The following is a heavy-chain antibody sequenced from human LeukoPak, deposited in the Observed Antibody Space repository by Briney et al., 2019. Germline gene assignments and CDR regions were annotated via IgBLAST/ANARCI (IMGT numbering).Heavy chain of an antibody. V-gene: IGHV3-9*01. D-gene: IGHD4-17*01. CDR3: AKAATVTPWYCYGMDV. J-gene: IGHJ6*02. CDR1: GFTFDDYA. Sequence: GRSLRLSCAASGFTFDDYAMHWVRQAPGKGLEWVSGISWNSGSIGYADSVKGRFTISRDNAKNSLYLQMNSLRAEDTALYYCAKAATVTPWYCYGMDVWGQGTTVTVSS. CDR2: ISWNSGSI.